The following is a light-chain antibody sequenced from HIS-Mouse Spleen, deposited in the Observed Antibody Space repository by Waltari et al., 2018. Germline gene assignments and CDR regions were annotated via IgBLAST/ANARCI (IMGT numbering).Light chain of an antibody. CDR1: SLRSYY. CDR2: GKN. Sequence: SSELTQDPAVSVALGQTVRITCQGDSLRSYYASRYQQKPGQAPVLVIYGKNNRPSGIPDRFSGSSSGNTASLTITGAQAEDEADYYRNSRDSSGNHVVFGGGTKLTVL. J-gene: IGLJ2*01. V-gene: IGLV3-19*01. CDR3: NSRDSSGNHVV.